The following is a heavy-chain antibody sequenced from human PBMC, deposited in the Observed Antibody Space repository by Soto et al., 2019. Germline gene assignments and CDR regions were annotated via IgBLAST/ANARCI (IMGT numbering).Heavy chain of an antibody. CDR1: GGTLSTYA. Sequence: SVKGSCKASGGTLSTYAISWVRQAPGQGLEWMGGIIPNLGTPNYAQNFQGRVTITTDESTSTAYMELSSLRSEDTAVYYCARDQGVSSGYYLYYFAYRGQGTRDTVS. D-gene: IGHD3-22*01. J-gene: IGHJ4*02. CDR3: ARDQGVSSGYYLYYFAY. V-gene: IGHV1-69*05. CDR2: IIPNLGTP.